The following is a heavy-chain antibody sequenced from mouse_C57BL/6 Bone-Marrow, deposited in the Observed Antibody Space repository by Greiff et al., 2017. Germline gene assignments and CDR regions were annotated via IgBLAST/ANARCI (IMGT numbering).Heavy chain of an antibody. CDR3: ARSGSDAMDY. CDR2: IYPGSGNT. D-gene: IGHD3-1*01. Sequence: VTLVESGPELVKPGASVKISCKASGYSFTSYYIHRVKQRPGQGLEWIGWIYPGSGNTKYTEKFKGTATLTADTSSSTAYMQLSSLTSEDSAVYYCARSGSDAMDYWGQGTSVTVSS. J-gene: IGHJ4*01. V-gene: IGHV1-66*01. CDR1: GYSFTSYY.